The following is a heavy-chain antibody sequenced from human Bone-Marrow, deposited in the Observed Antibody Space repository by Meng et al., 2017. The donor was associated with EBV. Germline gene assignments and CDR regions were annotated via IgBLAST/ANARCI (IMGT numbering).Heavy chain of an antibody. CDR3: AKDLTGGNYGDPDNWFDP. J-gene: IGHJ5*02. Sequence: EVQLLESGGGLVQPGGSLRLSCAASGFTFSSYAMSWVRQAPGKGLEWVSAISGSGGSTYYADSVKGRFTISRDNSKNTLYLQMNSLRAEDTAVYYCAKDLTGGNYGDPDNWFDPWGQGTLVTVSS. CDR1: GFTFSSYA. D-gene: IGHD4-23*01. V-gene: IGHV3-23*01. CDR2: ISGSGGST.